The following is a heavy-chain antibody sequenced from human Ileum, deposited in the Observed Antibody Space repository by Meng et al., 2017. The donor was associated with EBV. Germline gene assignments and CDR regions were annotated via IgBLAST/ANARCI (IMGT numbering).Heavy chain of an antibody. CDR1: GYTFTSYA. V-gene: IGHV1-3*04. Sequence: QVQRVQSGAEMKKPGAKVEVSCKASGYTFTSYAMNWVRQAPGQRLEWMGWINTGNGETKYSQKFQGRVTLTRDTSASTAYMELSSLRSEDTAVYYCASRPGIAVAGFDYWGQGTLVTVSS. CDR3: ASRPGIAVAGFDY. CDR2: INTGNGET. D-gene: IGHD6-19*01. J-gene: IGHJ4*02.